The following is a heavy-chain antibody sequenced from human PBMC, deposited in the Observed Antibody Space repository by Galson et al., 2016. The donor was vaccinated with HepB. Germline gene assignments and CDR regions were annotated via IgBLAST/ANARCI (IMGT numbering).Heavy chain of an antibody. CDR3: AKDEGWAAAGRYYFDY. CDR2: ISGXGGST. J-gene: IGHJ4*02. D-gene: IGHD6-13*01. CDR1: GFTFSNYA. Sequence: SLRLSCAASGFTFSNYAMSWVRQAPGKGLEWVSGISGXGGSTYYADSVKGRFTISRDNSKNTLFLQMHSLRAEDTAVYYCAKDEGWAAAGRYYFDYWGQGTLVTASS. V-gene: IGHV3-23*01.